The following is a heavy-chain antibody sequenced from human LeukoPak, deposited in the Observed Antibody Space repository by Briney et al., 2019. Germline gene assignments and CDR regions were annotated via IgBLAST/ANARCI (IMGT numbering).Heavy chain of an antibody. V-gene: IGHV1-24*01. CDR3: ATHLGATLFDY. Sequence: ASVKVSCKVSGYTLIELSMHWVRQAPGKGLEWMGNFDPEHGEPIYARRFQGRVTMTEDTSTDTAYMELSSLRSEDTAVYYCATHLGATLFDYWGQGTLVTVSS. CDR2: FDPEHGEP. D-gene: IGHD1-26*01. CDR1: GYTLIELS. J-gene: IGHJ4*02.